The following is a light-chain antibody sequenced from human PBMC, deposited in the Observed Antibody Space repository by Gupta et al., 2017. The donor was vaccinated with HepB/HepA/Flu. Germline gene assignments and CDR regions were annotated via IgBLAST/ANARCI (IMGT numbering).Light chain of an antibody. CDR3: QVWDGDSDHDV. J-gene: IGLJ1*01. Sequence: SYVLTQPPSLSVAPGKTATITCGENNIGSKSVHWYQQKPGQAPVLVVYDDRDRPLGIPERFSGSNSGNTATLTISRVEAGDEADYYCQVWDGDSDHDVFGTGTKVTVL. V-gene: IGLV3-21*03. CDR1: NIGSKS. CDR2: DDR.